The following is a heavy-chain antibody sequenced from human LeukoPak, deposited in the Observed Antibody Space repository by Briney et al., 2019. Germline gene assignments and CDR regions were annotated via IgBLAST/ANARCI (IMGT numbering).Heavy chain of an antibody. CDR2: INHSXST. CDR1: XGXXXXXX. Sequence: SETLSLTCAVYXGXXXXXXXXXIXXXXXXXXXXIXXINHSXSTNYNPSLKGRVTISVDTSKNQFSLKLSSVTAADTAVYYCARGLGWLRQGGGWFDPWGQGTLVTVSS. CDR3: ARGLGWLRQGGGWFDP. J-gene: IGHJ5*02. V-gene: IGHV4-34*01. D-gene: IGHD5-12*01.